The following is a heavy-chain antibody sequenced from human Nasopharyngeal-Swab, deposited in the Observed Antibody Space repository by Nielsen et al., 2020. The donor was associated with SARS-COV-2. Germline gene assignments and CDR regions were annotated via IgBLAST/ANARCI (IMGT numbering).Heavy chain of an antibody. D-gene: IGHD3-3*01. V-gene: IGHV6-1*01. J-gene: IGHJ2*01. CDR1: GDSVSSNSAA. CDR3: ASQPSFFWYFDL. Sequence: SETRSLTCAISGDSVSSNSAAWNWISQSPSRGLEWLGRKYYRSKWYNDYAVSVKSRITINPDTSKNQFSLQLNSVTPEDTAVYYCASQPSFFWYFDLWGRGTLVTVSS. CDR2: KYYRSKWYN.